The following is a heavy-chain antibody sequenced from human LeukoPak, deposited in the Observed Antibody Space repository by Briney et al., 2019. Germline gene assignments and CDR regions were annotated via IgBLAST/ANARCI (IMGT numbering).Heavy chain of an antibody. CDR3: ARGPDYGDRTDYLDY. J-gene: IGHJ4*02. CDR1: GFTFSRHW. D-gene: IGHD4-17*01. V-gene: IGHV3-7*01. CDR2: IKQGGGER. Sequence: GGSLRLSCAGAGFTFSRHWMNWVRQAPGKGLEWVANIKQGGGERYYVDSVKGRFTISRDDVKNSLYLQMNSLRAEDTAIYYCARGPDYGDRTDYLDYWGQGTLVSVSS.